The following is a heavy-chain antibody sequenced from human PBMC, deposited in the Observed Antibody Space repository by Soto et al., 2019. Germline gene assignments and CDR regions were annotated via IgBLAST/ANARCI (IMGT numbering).Heavy chain of an antibody. CDR2: IWYDGSNK. D-gene: IGHD6-19*01. CDR1: GFTFSSYG. CDR3: ARDGGNSGWYDHYYGMDV. V-gene: IGHV3-33*01. Sequence: QVQLVESGGGVVQPGRSLRLSCAASGFTFSSYGMHWVRQAPGKGLECVAVIWYDGSNKYYADSVKGRFTISSDNSKNTLYLQLNSLRAEDTAVYYCARDGGNSGWYDHYYGMDVWGQGTTVTVSS. J-gene: IGHJ6*02.